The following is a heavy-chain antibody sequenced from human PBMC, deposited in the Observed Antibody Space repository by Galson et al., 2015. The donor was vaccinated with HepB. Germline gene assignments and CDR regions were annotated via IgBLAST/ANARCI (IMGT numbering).Heavy chain of an antibody. Sequence: SLRLSCAASGFTFSGHWMHWVRQAPGKELLWISRIHSDGRGIVYADSLKGRFTVSRDNAESTLYLQMNSLRVEDTAVYYCARERDSGHYRTADYWGQGTLVTVSS. D-gene: IGHD1-26*01. V-gene: IGHV3-74*01. CDR3: ARERDSGHYRTADY. CDR2: IHSDGRGI. J-gene: IGHJ4*02. CDR1: GFTFSGHW.